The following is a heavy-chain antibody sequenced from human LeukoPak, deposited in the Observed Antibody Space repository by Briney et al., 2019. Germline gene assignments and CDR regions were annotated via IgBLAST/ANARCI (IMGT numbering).Heavy chain of an antibody. V-gene: IGHV3-23*01. CDR1: GFTFSSYA. J-gene: IGHJ4*02. D-gene: IGHD3-10*01. CDR3: AKRDMVRGVIYYFDY. Sequence: PGGSLRLSCAASGFTFSSYAMSWVRQAPGKGLEWVSAISGSGGSTYYADSVKGRFTISRDNSKNTLYLQMNSLRAEDTALYYCAKRDMVRGVIYYFDYWAREPWSPSPQ. CDR2: ISGSGGST.